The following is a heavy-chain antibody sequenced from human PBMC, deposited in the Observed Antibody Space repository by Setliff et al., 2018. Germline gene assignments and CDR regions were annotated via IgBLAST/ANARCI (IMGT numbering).Heavy chain of an antibody. CDR1: GDSISAAS. J-gene: IGHJ4*02. CDR3: ARTGTYRYFDS. CDR2: VYYSGAA. D-gene: IGHD1-1*01. Sequence: PSETLSLTCSVSGDSISAASIMAWIRQPPGKGLEFIGYVYYSGAAKYGPSLKSRLTISVDTSKNQFSLKLRSVTAADTAVYYCARTGTYRYFDSWGQGTLVTVSS. V-gene: IGHV4-59*08.